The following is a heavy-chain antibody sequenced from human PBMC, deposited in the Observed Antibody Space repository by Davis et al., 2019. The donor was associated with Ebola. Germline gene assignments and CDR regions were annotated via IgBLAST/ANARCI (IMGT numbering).Heavy chain of an antibody. Sequence: ASVKVSCKASGYTFTTYDINWVRQATGQGLEWMGWMNPNSGNTGYAQKFQGRVTMTRNPSISTAYMELRSLRSEDTAMYYCASRPRRAAAGDHWGQGTRVTVSS. CDR3: ASRPRRAAAGDH. CDR2: MNPNSGNT. CDR1: GYTFTTYD. D-gene: IGHD6-13*01. J-gene: IGHJ4*02. V-gene: IGHV1-8*01.